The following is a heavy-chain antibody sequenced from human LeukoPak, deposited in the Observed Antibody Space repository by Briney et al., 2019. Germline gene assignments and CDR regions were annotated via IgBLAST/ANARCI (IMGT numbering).Heavy chain of an antibody. D-gene: IGHD1-26*01. V-gene: IGHV4-61*02. CDR1: GGSISSGSYY. CDR3: ARGRRGGSRGAFDI. CDR2: IYTSGST. J-gene: IGHJ3*02. Sequence: PSETLSLTCTVSGGSISSGSYYWSWIRQPAGKGLEWIGRIYTSGSTNYNPSLKSRVTISVDTSKNQFSLKLSSVTAADTAVYYCARGRRGGSRGAFDIWGQGTMVTVSS.